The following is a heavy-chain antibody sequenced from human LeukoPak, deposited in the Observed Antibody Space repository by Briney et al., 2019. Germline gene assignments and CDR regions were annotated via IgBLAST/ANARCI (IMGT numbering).Heavy chain of an antibody. CDR3: ARVGTMVRGVIRGFDY. J-gene: IGHJ4*02. V-gene: IGHV3-21*01. CDR1: GFTFSGYS. Sequence: GGSLRLSCAASGFTFSGYSMNWVRQAPGKGLEWVSSISSSSSYIYYADSVKGRFTISRDNAKNSLYLQMNSLRAEDTAVYYCARVGTMVRGVIRGFDYWGQGTLVTVSS. D-gene: IGHD3-10*01. CDR2: ISSSSSYI.